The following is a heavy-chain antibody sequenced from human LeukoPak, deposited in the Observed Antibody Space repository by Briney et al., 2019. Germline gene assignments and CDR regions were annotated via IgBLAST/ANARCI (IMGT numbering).Heavy chain of an antibody. D-gene: IGHD3-10*01. CDR3: ARWFGSGSYYGY. V-gene: IGHV3-11*03. CDR1: GFTFGDYY. CDR2: ISGSSSFA. Sequence: PGGTLRLSCAASGFTFGDYYMSWIRQAPGKCLEWVTYISGSSSFAKYADSVKGRFTISSDKTKNSLYLQMSSLRAEDTAVYYCARWFGSGSYYGYWGQGTLVTASS. J-gene: IGHJ4*02.